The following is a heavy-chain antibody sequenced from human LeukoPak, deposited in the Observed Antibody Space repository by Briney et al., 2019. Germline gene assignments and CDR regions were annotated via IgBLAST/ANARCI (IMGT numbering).Heavy chain of an antibody. CDR3: ARGRELVILNYYFDY. CDR2: INHSGST. V-gene: IGHV4-39*07. CDR1: GGSVSSGSYY. J-gene: IGHJ4*02. Sequence: SETLSLTCTVSGGSVSSGSYYWSWIRQPPGQGLEWIGEINHSGSTNYNPSLKSRVTISVDTSKNQFSLKLSSVTAADTAVYYCARGRELVILNYYFDYWGQGTLVTVSS. D-gene: IGHD3-9*01.